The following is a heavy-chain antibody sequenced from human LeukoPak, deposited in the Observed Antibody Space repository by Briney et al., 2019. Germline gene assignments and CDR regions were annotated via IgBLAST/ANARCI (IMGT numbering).Heavy chain of an antibody. J-gene: IGHJ4*02. V-gene: IGHV4-59*01. Sequence: PSETLSLTCTFSGTSIKNYYWSWIRQPPGKGLEWIGYVYYSGSTSYNPALESRVSISDGTSGNQVLLWLTSVTAADTAVYYCARVPLGYCSSTSCPRFDYWGQGTLVTVSS. D-gene: IGHD2-2*01. CDR2: VYYSGST. CDR3: ARVPLGYCSSTSCPRFDY. CDR1: GTSIKNYY.